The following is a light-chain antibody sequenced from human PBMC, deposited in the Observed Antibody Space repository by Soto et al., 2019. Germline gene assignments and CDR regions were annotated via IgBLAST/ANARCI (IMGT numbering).Light chain of an antibody. CDR1: SSDVGGYNY. J-gene: IGLJ2*01. V-gene: IGLV2-11*01. CDR3: QSYDSSLSAVV. Sequence: QSVLTQPRSVSGSPGQSVTISCTGTSSDVGGYNYVSWYQQHPGKAPKLMIYDVSKRPSGVPDRFSGSKSGNTASLAITGLQAEDEGHYYCQSYDSSLSAVVFGGGTKLTVL. CDR2: DVS.